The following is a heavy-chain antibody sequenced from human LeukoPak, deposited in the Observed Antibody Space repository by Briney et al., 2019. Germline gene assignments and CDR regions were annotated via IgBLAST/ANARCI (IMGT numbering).Heavy chain of an antibody. CDR1: GGSISSGNYY. CDR3: ASLYSYDSSGYETDY. Sequence: SETLSLTCTVSGGSISSGNYYWTWIRQPAGKGLEWIGRIYTSGSTKYNPSLKSRVTISLDTSKNQFSLKLSSVTAADTAVYYCASLYSYDSSGYETDYWGQGTLVTVSS. V-gene: IGHV4-61*02. J-gene: IGHJ4*02. CDR2: IYTSGST. D-gene: IGHD3-22*01.